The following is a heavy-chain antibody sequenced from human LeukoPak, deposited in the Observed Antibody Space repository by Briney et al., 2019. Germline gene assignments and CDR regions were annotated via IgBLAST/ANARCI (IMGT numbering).Heavy chain of an antibody. CDR1: GGSISSYY. Sequence: PSETLSLTCTVSGGSISSYYWSWIRQPPGKGLEWIGYIYYSGSTNYNPSLKSRVTISVDTSKNQFSLKLSSVTAADTAAYYCASIEYSSSREGHWGQGTLVTVSS. J-gene: IGHJ4*02. V-gene: IGHV4-59*01. D-gene: IGHD6-6*01. CDR2: IYYSGST. CDR3: ASIEYSSSREGH.